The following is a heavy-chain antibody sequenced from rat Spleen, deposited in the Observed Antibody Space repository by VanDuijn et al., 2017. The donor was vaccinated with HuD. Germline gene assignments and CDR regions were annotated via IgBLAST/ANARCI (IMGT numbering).Heavy chain of an antibody. CDR1: GFTLNNYW. V-gene: IGHV5-31*01. D-gene: IGHD1-4*01. CDR2: ITNTGGST. Sequence: EVQLVESGGGLVQPGRSLKLSCVDSGFTLNNYWLTWIRQAPGKGLEWVASITNTGGSTYYPDSVKGRFTISRDNAKSTLYLQMNSLRSEDTATYYCARRHFGYTDYLDYWGQGVMVTVSS. J-gene: IGHJ2*01. CDR3: ARRHFGYTDYLDY.